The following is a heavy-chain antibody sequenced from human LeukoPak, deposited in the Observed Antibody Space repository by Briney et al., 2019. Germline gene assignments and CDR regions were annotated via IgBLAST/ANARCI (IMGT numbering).Heavy chain of an antibody. Sequence: GGSLRLSCAASGFSFSYYGMNWVRQAPGKGLEWISYISLSSSSIYYADSVKGRFTISRDNAKNSLYLHMNSLRAEDTAVYYCARPWSGYYFSFDYWGQGTLVTVSS. D-gene: IGHD3-3*01. J-gene: IGHJ4*02. CDR1: GFSFSYYG. V-gene: IGHV3-48*01. CDR3: ARPWSGYYFSFDY. CDR2: ISLSSSSI.